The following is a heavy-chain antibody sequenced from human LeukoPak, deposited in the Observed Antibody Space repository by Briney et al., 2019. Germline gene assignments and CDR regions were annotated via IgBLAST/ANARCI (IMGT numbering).Heavy chain of an antibody. CDR1: GFTFSSYA. J-gene: IGHJ5*02. Sequence: PGGSLRLSCAASGFTFSSYAMHWVRQAPGKGLEWVAVISYDGSNKYYADSVKGRFTISRDNSKNTLYLQMNSLRAEDTAVYYCAPHSCRTLLYYYGSGRPYYNWFDPWGQGTLVTVSS. CDR2: ISYDGSNK. CDR3: APHSCRTLLYYYGSGRPYYNWFDP. D-gene: IGHD3-10*01. V-gene: IGHV3-30*04.